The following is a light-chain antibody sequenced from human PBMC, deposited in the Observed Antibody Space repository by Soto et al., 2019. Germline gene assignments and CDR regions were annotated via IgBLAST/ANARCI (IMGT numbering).Light chain of an antibody. CDR2: DAS. CDR1: QSVSSY. CDR3: QQRSHWPT. V-gene: IGKV3-11*01. J-gene: IGKJ2*01. Sequence: EIVLTQSPAYLSLSPGERATLSCRASQSVSSYLAWYQQKPGQTPRLLIYDASNRATGIPARFSGSGSGTDFTLTISSLEPEDFAVYYCQQRSHWPTFGQGTKLEI.